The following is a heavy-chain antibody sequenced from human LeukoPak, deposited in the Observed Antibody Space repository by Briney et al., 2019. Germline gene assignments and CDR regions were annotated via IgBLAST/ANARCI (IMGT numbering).Heavy chain of an antibody. CDR1: GFTFSSHG. Sequence: PGGSLRLSCAASGFTFSSHGMHWVRQAPGKGLEWVAVIWYDGSDKYYADSVKGRVTISRDNSKNTLYLQMNSLRAEDTAVYYRARDDGMEWLTGAMDVWGQGTTVTVSS. CDR3: ARDDGMEWLTGAMDV. CDR2: IWYDGSDK. V-gene: IGHV3-33*01. D-gene: IGHD3-3*01. J-gene: IGHJ6*02.